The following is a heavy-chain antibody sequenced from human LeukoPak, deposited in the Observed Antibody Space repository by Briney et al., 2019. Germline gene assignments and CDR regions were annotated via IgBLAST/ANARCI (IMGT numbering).Heavy chain of an antibody. CDR1: GYNFTDYW. V-gene: IGHV5-51*01. Sequence: GESLQISCKGSGYNFTDYWIGWVRQLPGKGLEWMGNIFPDDSDTRYSPSFQGQVTISADKSISTAYLQWSSLKASDAAMYYCAGALFAARPDGYYYYGMDVWGQGTTVTVSS. J-gene: IGHJ6*02. CDR3: AGALFAARPDGYYYYGMDV. CDR2: IFPDDSDT. D-gene: IGHD6-6*01.